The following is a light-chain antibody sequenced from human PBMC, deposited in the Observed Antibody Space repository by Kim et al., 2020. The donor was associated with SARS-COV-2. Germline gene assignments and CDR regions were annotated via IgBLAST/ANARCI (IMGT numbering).Light chain of an antibody. CDR2: AAS. CDR3: QQSYSTPRT. V-gene: IGKV1-39*01. Sequence: ASVGDRFTITCRASQNITTYLNWYQQKPGKAPKLLIYAASSLQSGVPSRFSGSGSGADFTLNISSLQPEDFATYYCQQSYSTPRTFGQGTKVDIK. CDR1: QNITTY. J-gene: IGKJ1*01.